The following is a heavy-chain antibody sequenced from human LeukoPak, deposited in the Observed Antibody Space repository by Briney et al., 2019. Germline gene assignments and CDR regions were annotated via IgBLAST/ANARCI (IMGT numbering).Heavy chain of an antibody. V-gene: IGHV1-2*06. CDR1: GYTFTGYY. D-gene: IGHD2-2*01. CDR2: INPNSGGT. CDR3: ARETDCSSTSCYVVGFDP. Sequence: ASVKVSCKASGYTFTGYYMHWVLQAPGQGLEWMGRINPNSGGTNYAQKFQGRVTMTRDTSISTAYMELSRLRSDDTAVYYCARETDCSSTSCYVVGFDPWGQGTLVTVSS. J-gene: IGHJ5*02.